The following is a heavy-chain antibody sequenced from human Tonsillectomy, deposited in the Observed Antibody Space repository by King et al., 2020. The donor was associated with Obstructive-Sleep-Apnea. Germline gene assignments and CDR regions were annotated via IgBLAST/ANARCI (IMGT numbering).Heavy chain of an antibody. Sequence: VQLVESGGGLVQPGRSLRLSCAASGFTFDDYAMHWVRQAPGKGLEWVSGISWNSGTIGYADSVKGRFTISRDNAKTSLYLQMNSLRAEDTALYYCAKDRHSSGYGHAFDIWGQGTMVTVSS. CDR2: ISWNSGTI. CDR1: GFTFDDYA. CDR3: AKDRHSSGYGHAFDI. V-gene: IGHV3-9*01. J-gene: IGHJ3*02. D-gene: IGHD3-22*01.